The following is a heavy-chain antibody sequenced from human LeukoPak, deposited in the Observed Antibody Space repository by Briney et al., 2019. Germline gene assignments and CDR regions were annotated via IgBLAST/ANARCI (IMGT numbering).Heavy chain of an antibody. CDR2: ISGSGGGT. V-gene: IGHV3-23*01. CDR1: GFTFSSYA. Sequence: GGSLRLSCAASGFTFSSYAMSWVRQAPGKGLEWVSAISGSGGGTYYADSVKGRFTISRDNSKNTLYLQMNSLRAEDTAVYYCANTGYSSGWYPGYWGQGTLVTVSS. D-gene: IGHD6-19*01. J-gene: IGHJ4*02. CDR3: ANTGYSSGWYPGY.